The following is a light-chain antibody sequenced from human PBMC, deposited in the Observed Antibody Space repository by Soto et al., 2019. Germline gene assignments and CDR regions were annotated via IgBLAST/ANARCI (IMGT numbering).Light chain of an antibody. Sequence: QSALTQPASVSGSPGQSITISCTGTSSDVGDYNLVSWYQQHPGKAPKLMIYEGSKRPSGVSNRFSGSKSGHTASLTISGLQAEDEADYHCCSYAGSSSYVCGTGTKLTVL. CDR3: CSYAGSSSYV. CDR2: EGS. J-gene: IGLJ1*01. V-gene: IGLV2-23*01. CDR1: SSDVGDYNL.